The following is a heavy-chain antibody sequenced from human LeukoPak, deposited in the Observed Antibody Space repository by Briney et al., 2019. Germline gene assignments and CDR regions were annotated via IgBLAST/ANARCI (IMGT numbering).Heavy chain of an antibody. CDR3: ARSLRARITGTTASVYGMDV. CDR1: GGSISSYY. CDR2: IYYRGST. V-gene: IGHV4-59*01. D-gene: IGHD1-20*01. J-gene: IGHJ6*02. Sequence: PSETLSLTCTVSGGSISSYYWSWIRQPPGKGLEWIGYIYYRGSTNYNPSLKSRVTISVDTSKNQFSLKLSSVTAADTAVYYCARSLRARITGTTASVYGMDVWGQGTTVTVS.